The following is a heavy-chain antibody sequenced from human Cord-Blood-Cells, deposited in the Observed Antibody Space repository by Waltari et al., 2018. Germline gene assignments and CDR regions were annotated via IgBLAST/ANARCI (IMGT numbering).Heavy chain of an antibody. CDR2: IKQDGSEK. Sequence: EVQLVESGGGLVQPGGSLRLSGAASGFTFRGYWMSGARQAPGKGLEWVANIKQDGSEKYYVDSVKGRFTISRDNAKNSLYLQMNSLRAEDTAVYYCARDYSQLGDAFDIWGQGTMVTVSS. D-gene: IGHD6-13*01. CDR1: GFTFRGYW. V-gene: IGHV3-7*01. J-gene: IGHJ3*02. CDR3: ARDYSQLGDAFDI.